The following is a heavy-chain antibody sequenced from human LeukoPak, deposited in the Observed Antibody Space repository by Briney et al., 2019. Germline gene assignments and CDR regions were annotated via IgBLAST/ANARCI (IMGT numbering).Heavy chain of an antibody. D-gene: IGHD1/OR15-1a*01. CDR1: GFTFDDYA. V-gene: IGHV3-9*01. Sequence: GRSLRLSCAASGFTFDDYAMHWVRQAPGKGLEWVSGISWNSGSIGYADSVKGRFTISRDNAKNSLYLQMNSLRAEDTALDYCARAQVCVWAGTGTVSLCDAFDIWGQGTMVTVSS. CDR3: ARAQVCVWAGTGTVSLCDAFDI. CDR2: ISWNSGSI. J-gene: IGHJ3*02.